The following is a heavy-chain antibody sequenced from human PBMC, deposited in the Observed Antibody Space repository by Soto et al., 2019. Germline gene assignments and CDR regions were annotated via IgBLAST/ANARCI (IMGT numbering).Heavy chain of an antibody. CDR1: GYTFTSYG. V-gene: IGHV1-18*01. CDR2: ISAYNGNT. CDR3: ARDIGDYGPPSCWFDP. J-gene: IGHJ5*02. D-gene: IGHD4-17*01. Sequence: ASVKVSCKASGYTFTSYGISWVRQAPGQGLEWMGWISAYNGNTNYAQKLQGRVTMTTDTSTSTAYMELRSLRSDDTAVYYCARDIGDYGPPSCWFDPWGQGTLVTVSS.